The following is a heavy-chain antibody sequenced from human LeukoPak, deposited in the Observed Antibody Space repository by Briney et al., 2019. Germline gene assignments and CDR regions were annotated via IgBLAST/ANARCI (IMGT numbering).Heavy chain of an antibody. CDR3: ARFRDCSSTSCRGTEIDAFDI. J-gene: IGHJ3*02. CDR2: IYYSGST. CDR1: DYSINRGHY. V-gene: IGHV4-59*11. Sequence: PSEPLSLTCAVSDYSINRGHYWGWIRQPPGQGLEWIGYIYYSGSTNYNPCLKSRGTISVDTYKHQFYLKLSSVTAADTAVYYCARFRDCSSTSCRGTEIDAFDIWGQGTMVTVSS. D-gene: IGHD2-2*01.